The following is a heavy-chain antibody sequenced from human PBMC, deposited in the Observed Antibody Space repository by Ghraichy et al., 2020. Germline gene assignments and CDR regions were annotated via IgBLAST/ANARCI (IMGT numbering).Heavy chain of an antibody. J-gene: IGHJ4*02. D-gene: IGHD3-3*01. CDR3: ARALTIFGVVITYFDY. CDR1: GGSFSGYY. Sequence: SETLSLTCAVYGGSFSGYYWSWIRQPPGKGPEWIGEINHSGSTNYNPSLKSRVTISVDTSKNQFSLKLSSVTAADTAVFYCARALTIFGVVITYFDYWGQGTLVTVSS. CDR2: INHSGST. V-gene: IGHV4-34*01.